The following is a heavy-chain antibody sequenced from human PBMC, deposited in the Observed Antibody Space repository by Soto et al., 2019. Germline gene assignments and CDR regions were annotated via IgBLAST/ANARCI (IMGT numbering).Heavy chain of an antibody. D-gene: IGHD6-6*01. J-gene: IGHJ4*02. CDR1: GYTFTSYA. CDR3: ARDDPPLAY. V-gene: IGHV1-18*01. Sequence: QVQLVQSGDEVKKPGASVKVSCKASGYTFTSYAVSWVRQAPGQGLEWMGWINAYNGHIKYAQKLQGRVTMTSDTSTSTAYMELRSLRSDDTAVYYCARDDPPLAYWSQGTLVTVSS. CDR2: INAYNGHI.